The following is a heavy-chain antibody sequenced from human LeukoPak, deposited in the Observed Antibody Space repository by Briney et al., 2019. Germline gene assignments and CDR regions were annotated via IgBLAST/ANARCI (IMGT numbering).Heavy chain of an antibody. CDR3: ARLNIVVVPAAPSAL. V-gene: IGHV3-30*04. CDR2: ISYDGSNK. D-gene: IGHD2-2*01. CDR1: GFTFSSYA. Sequence: PGESLRLSCAASGFTFSSYAMHWVRQAPGKGLEWVAVISYDGSNKYYADSVKGRFTISRDNSKHTLYLQMNSLRAEDTAVYYCARLNIVVVPAAPSALWGQGTLVTVSS. J-gene: IGHJ4*02.